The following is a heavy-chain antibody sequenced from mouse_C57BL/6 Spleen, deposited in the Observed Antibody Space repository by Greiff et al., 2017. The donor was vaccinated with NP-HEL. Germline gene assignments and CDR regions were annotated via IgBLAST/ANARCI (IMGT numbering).Heavy chain of an antibody. CDR2: ISDGGSYT. CDR1: GFTFSSYA. V-gene: IGHV5-4*03. CDR3: ANLGRGGYYFDY. J-gene: IGHJ2*01. Sequence: EVKLVESGGGLVKPGGSLKLSCAASGFTFSSYAMSWVRQTPEKRLEWVATISDGGSYTYYPDNVKGRFTISRDNAKNNLYLQMSHLKSEDTAMYYCANLGRGGYYFDYWGQGTTLTVSS. D-gene: IGHD4-1*01.